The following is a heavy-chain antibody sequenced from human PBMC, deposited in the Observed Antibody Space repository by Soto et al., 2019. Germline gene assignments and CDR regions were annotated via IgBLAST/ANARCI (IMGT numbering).Heavy chain of an antibody. J-gene: IGHJ6*02. CDR1: GGSISSGDYY. Sequence: SETLSLTCTVSGGSISSGDYYWSWIRQPPGKGLEWIGYIYYSGSTYYNPSLKSRVTISVDTSKNQFSLKLSSVTAADTAVYYCARSAGIVVVRGPYYYGMAVWGQGTTVTVSS. CDR2: IYYSGST. V-gene: IGHV4-30-4*01. CDR3: ARSAGIVVVRGPYYYGMAV. D-gene: IGHD2-2*01.